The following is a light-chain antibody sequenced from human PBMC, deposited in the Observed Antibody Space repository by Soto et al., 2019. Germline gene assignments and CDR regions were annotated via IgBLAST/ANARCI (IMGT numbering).Light chain of an antibody. Sequence: EIVLTQSPAILSLSPGERATLSCRASQSVSSYLAWYQQKPGQAPRLLIYDASNRATGIPARFSGSGSGTDFTLTISSLEPEDFAVYYCQQRSNWPVFGQGTRLEIK. J-gene: IGKJ5*01. V-gene: IGKV3-11*01. CDR1: QSVSSY. CDR3: QQRSNWPV. CDR2: DAS.